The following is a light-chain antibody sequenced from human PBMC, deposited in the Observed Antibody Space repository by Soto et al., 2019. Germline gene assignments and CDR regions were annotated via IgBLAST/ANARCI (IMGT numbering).Light chain of an antibody. J-gene: IGKJ2*01. CDR3: QQYGSYTYT. V-gene: IGKV3-20*01. CDR2: GAS. CDR1: QSVSSSY. Sequence: EIVLTQSPGTLSLSPGERATLSCRASQSVSSSYLAWYQQKPGQAPRLLIYGASSRATGIPDRFSGSGSGTDFTLTISRLEPEDFAVYYCQQYGSYTYTFGQGNKLEIK.